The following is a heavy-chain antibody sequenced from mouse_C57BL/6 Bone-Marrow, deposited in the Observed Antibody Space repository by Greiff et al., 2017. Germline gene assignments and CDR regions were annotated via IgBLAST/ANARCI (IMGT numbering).Heavy chain of an antibody. CDR3: ADGGDYAMDY. J-gene: IGHJ4*01. Sequence: VQLQQSGPELVKPGASVKMSCKASGYTFTDYNMHWVKQSHGKSLEWIGYINPNNGGTSYNQKFKGKATLTVNKSSSTAYMELRSRTSEDSAVYYCADGGDYAMDYWGQGTSVTVSS. V-gene: IGHV1-22*01. CDR1: GYTFTDYN. CDR2: INPNNGGT.